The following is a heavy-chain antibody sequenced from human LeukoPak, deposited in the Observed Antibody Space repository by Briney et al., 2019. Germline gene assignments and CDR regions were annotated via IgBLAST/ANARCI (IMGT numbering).Heavy chain of an antibody. CDR1: GYSFTTYD. D-gene: IGHD2-15*01. CDR3: AREFGAVAATKGDEY. V-gene: IGHV1-8*01. CDR2: MDPNSGNT. J-gene: IGHJ4*02. Sequence: GASVKVSCKASGYSFTTYDINWVRQATGQGLEWMGWMDPNSGNTGYAQKFQGRVTMTRNTSISTAYMELSSLRSEDTAVYYCAREFGAVAATKGDEYWGQGTRFTVSS.